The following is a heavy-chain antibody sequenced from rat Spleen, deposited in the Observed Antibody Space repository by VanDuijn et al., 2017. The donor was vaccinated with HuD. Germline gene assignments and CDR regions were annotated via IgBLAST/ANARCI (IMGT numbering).Heavy chain of an antibody. CDR2: INSAGST. CDR3: ARAYYDGTYYDH. Sequence: EVQLQESGPGLLKPSQSLSLTCSVTGYSITSSYRWNWIRKFPGNKLEWMGYINSAGSTNYNPSLKSRISITRDTSKNQFFLQVNSVTTEDTATYYCARAYYDGTYYDHWGQGVMVTVSS. D-gene: IGHD1-12*02. J-gene: IGHJ2*01. V-gene: IGHV3-3*01. CDR1: GYSITSSYR.